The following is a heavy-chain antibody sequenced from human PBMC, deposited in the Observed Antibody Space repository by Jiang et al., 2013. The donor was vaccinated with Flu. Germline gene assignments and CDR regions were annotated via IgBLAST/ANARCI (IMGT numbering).Heavy chain of an antibody. CDR3: AKDVSITAFYDILTGYLPYGMDV. Sequence: AASGFTFSSYGMHWVRQAPGKGLEWVAVISYDGSNKYYADSVKGRFTISRDNSKNTLYLQMNSLRAEDTAVYYCAKDVSITAFYDILTGYLPYGMDVWGQGTTVTVSS. J-gene: IGHJ6*02. V-gene: IGHV3-30*18. D-gene: IGHD3-9*01. CDR2: ISYDGSNK. CDR1: GFTFSSYG.